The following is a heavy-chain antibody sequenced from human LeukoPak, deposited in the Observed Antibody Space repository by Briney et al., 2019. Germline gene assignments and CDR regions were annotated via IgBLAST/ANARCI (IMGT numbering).Heavy chain of an antibody. CDR1: GGSISSGGYY. CDR3: AMNWGHHSQGYFDL. Sequence: PSETLSLTCTVSGGSISSGGYYWSWIRQPPGKGLEWIGYIYHSGSTYYNPSLKSRVTISVDTSKNQFSLKLSSVTAADTAVYYCAMNWGHHSQGYFDLWGRGTLVTVSS. V-gene: IGHV4-30-2*01. J-gene: IGHJ2*01. CDR2: IYHSGST. D-gene: IGHD7-27*01.